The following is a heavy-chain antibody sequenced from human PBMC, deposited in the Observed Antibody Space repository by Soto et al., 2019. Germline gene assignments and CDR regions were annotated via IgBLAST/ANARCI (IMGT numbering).Heavy chain of an antibody. D-gene: IGHD6-19*01. J-gene: IGHJ6*02. V-gene: IGHV4-4*02. CDR3: ARFSGSYYYAMDV. CDR2: TSHDGVT. CDR1: SGSIDNVYW. Sequence: SETLSLTCAVSSGSIDNVYWWSWVRQSPGKGLEWIGETSHDGVTNYNPSLEGRVTISIDKSKNQFSLQLKSVTAADTALYYCARFSGSYYYAMDVWGQGSTVTVSS.